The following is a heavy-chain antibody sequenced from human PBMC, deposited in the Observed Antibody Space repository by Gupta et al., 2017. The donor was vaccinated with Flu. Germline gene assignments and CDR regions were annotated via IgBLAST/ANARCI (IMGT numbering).Heavy chain of an antibody. Sequence: QAPGQGLEWMGGIIPIFGTANYAQKFQGRVTITADESTSTAYMELSSLRSEDTAVYYCARTDFWSGYYPFDPWGQGTLVTVSS. D-gene: IGHD3-3*01. CDR2: IIPIFGTA. V-gene: IGHV1-69*01. J-gene: IGHJ5*02. CDR3: ARTDFWSGYYPFDP.